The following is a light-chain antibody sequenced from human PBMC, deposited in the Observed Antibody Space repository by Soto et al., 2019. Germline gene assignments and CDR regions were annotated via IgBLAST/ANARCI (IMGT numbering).Light chain of an antibody. V-gene: IGLV2-8*01. CDR1: SSDVGSSNY. J-gene: IGLJ1*01. CDR3: SSTAGSNNPFV. Sequence: QSALTQPPSASGSPGQSVTISCTGTSSDVGSSNYVSWYQQHPGKAPKVIIYEVSKRPSGVPDRFSGSRSGNKASLTVSGLQADDEADYYCSSTAGSNNPFVFGTGTKLTVL. CDR2: EVS.